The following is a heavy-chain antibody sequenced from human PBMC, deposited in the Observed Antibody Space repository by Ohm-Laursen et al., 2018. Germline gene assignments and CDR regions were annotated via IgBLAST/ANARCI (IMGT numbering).Heavy chain of an antibody. V-gene: IGHV3-23*01. CDR2: ISPIGAT. CDR1: GFTFTTYG. D-gene: IGHD1-26*01. Sequence: SLRLSCAASGFTFTTYGMAWVRQAPGKGLEWVSAISPIGATYYADSVKGRFTISRDNSKNTLYLQMNSLRAEDTAVYYCAKVLQWELHFDYWGQGTLVTVSS. J-gene: IGHJ4*02. CDR3: AKVLQWELHFDY.